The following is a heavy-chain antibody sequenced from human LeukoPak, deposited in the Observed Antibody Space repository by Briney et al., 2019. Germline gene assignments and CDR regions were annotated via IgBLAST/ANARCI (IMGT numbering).Heavy chain of an antibody. CDR1: GFTFSNAW. CDR3: AKGGSSGSYYYFGMDV. Sequence: GGSLRLSCAASGFTFSNAWMTWVRQAPGKGLEWVGRIKSKTDGGTADYAAPVKGRFTISRDDSSNTLFLQMNSLRAEDTAVYSCAKGGSSGSYYYFGMDVWGQGTTVTVSS. D-gene: IGHD3-10*01. V-gene: IGHV3-15*01. CDR2: IKSKTDGGTA. J-gene: IGHJ6*02.